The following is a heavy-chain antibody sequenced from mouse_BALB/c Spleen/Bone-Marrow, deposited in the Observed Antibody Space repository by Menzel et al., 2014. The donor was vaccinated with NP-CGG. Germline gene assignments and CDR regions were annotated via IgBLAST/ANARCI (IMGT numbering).Heavy chain of an antibody. D-gene: IGHD2-14*01. CDR1: GYTFTSYY. J-gene: IGHJ4*01. CDR3: TRREYYRYDRAMDY. CDR2: INPSNGGT. Sequence: QVQLQQSGAVLVKPGASVKLSCKASGYTFTSYYMYWVKQRPGQGLEWIGEINPSNGGTNFNEKFKSKATLTVDKSSSTAYMQLSSLTSEDSAVYYCTRREYYRYDRAMDYWGQGTSVTVSS. V-gene: IGHV1S81*02.